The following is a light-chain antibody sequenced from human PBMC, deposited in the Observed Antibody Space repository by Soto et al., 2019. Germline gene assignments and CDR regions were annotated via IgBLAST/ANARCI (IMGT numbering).Light chain of an antibody. V-gene: IGKV3-20*01. Sequence: TVLTQSPGTLSLSPWERATLSCRASQSVTNSYLAWYQQKPGQTPRLLIFGALSRATGIPDRFSGSGSGTDFALTISRLEPEDFAVYYCQQYASSPWTFGQGTKVDIK. CDR1: QSVTNSY. CDR3: QQYASSPWT. J-gene: IGKJ1*01. CDR2: GAL.